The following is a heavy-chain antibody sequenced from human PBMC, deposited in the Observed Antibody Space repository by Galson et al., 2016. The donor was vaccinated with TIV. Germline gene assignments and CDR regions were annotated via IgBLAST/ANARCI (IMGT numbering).Heavy chain of an antibody. CDR1: GYIFIDYY. J-gene: IGHJ4*02. CDR2: INPKTGGT. CDR3: ARVYGHDDGDS. D-gene: IGHD3-10*01. Sequence: SVKVSCKASGYIFIDYYIHWVRQAPGQGLEWMGWINPKTGGTDYAQNLQGRVTMTSNASSRTVYMELSRLRTDDTAVYYCARVYGHDDGDSWGQGTLVIVSS. V-gene: IGHV1-2*02.